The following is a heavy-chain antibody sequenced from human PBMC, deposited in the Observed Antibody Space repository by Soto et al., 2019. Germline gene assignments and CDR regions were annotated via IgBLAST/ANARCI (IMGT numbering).Heavy chain of an antibody. V-gene: IGHV3-33*01. CDR1: GFTFSSYG. J-gene: IGHJ4*02. Sequence: QVQLVESGGGVVQPGRSLRLSCAASGFTFSSYGMHWVRQAPGKGLEWVAVIWYDGSNKYYADSVKGRFTISRDNSKNTLYLQMNSLRAEDTAVYYCARDRDYGDGPFDYWGQGTLVTVSS. CDR2: IWYDGSNK. CDR3: ARDRDYGDGPFDY. D-gene: IGHD4-17*01.